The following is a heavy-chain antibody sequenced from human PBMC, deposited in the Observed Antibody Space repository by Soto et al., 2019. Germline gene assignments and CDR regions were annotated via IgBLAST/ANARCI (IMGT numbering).Heavy chain of an antibody. CDR2: INAGNGNT. CDR1: GYTFTSYA. D-gene: IGHD3-10*01. Sequence: ASVKVSCKASGYTFTSYAMHWVRQAPGQRLEWMGWINAGNGNTKYSQKFQGRVTITRDTSASTAYMELSSPRSEDTAVYYCASFGGSGSYFDYYYYGMDVWGQGTTVTVSS. CDR3: ASFGGSGSYFDYYYYGMDV. V-gene: IGHV1-3*01. J-gene: IGHJ6*02.